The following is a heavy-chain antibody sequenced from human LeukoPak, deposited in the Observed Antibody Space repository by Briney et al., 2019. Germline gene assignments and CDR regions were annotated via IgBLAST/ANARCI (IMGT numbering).Heavy chain of an antibody. CDR3: AKENSSGFLF. CDR1: GFIFSSYG. CDR2: LRYDGSKK. Sequence: GGSLRLSCAASGFIFSSYGIHWVRQAPGKGLEWVAFLRYDGSKKYYADSVKGRFIISRDNAKNTLYLQMNSLRAEDTGVYYCAKENSSGFLFWGQGTLVTVSS. J-gene: IGHJ4*02. V-gene: IGHV3-30*02. D-gene: IGHD6-19*01.